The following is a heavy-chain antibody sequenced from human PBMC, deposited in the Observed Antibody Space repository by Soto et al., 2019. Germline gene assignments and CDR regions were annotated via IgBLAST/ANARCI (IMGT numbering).Heavy chain of an antibody. D-gene: IGHD6-19*01. Sequence: EVQLVESGGALVNLGGSLRLPGAASGFTFSSNWMNWVRQAPGKGLEWVANIKQDGTEKHYVDSVKDRFTISRDNAKSSLHLQLNSLRADDTAVYYCAGGTGWFIVDWGQGTLVTVSS. CDR3: AGGTGWFIVD. CDR1: GFTFSSNW. J-gene: IGHJ4*02. V-gene: IGHV3-7*02. CDR2: IKQDGTEK.